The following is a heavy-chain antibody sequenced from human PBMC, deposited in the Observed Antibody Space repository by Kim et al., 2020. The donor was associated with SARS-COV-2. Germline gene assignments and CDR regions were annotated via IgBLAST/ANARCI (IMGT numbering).Heavy chain of an antibody. CDR2: IYSDGST. CDR1: GFTVSSNY. J-gene: IGHJ5*02. Sequence: GGSLRLSCAASGFTVSSNYMSWVRQAPGKGLEWVSVIYSDGSTYYADSVKGRFTISRDNSKNTLYLQMNSLRAEDTAVYYCARGIRGYSYGYWGDNWFDPWGQGTLVTVSS. CDR3: ARGIRGYSYGYWGDNWFDP. D-gene: IGHD5-18*01. V-gene: IGHV3-53*01.